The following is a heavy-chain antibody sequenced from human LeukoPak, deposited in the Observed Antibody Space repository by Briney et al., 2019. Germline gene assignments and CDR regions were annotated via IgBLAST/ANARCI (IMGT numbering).Heavy chain of an antibody. D-gene: IGHD3-10*01. CDR2: ISAYNGNT. CDR3: ARERGITMVRGVSAAFDI. CDR1: GYTFTSYG. V-gene: IGHV1-18*01. J-gene: IGHJ3*02. Sequence: ASVKVSCKASGYTFTSYGISWVRQAPGQGLEWMGWISAYNGNTNYAQKLQGRVTMTTDTSTSTAYMELRSLRSDDTAVYYCARERGITMVRGVSAAFDIWGQGTMVTVSS.